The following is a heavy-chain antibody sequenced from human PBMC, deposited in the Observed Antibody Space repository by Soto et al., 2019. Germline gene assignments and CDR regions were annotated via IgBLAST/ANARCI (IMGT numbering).Heavy chain of an antibody. J-gene: IGHJ5*02. CDR1: GYTFITYD. Sequence: QVQLVQSGAEVKKPGASVKVSCKASGYTFITYDINWVRQATGQGLEWVGWVNPDSGKTDYARKFQGRVTMTRNTSISTGYMELSVLRSEDTAVYYCARGNWFDRWGQGTLVTVSS. V-gene: IGHV1-8*01. CDR3: ARGNWFDR. CDR2: VNPDSGKT.